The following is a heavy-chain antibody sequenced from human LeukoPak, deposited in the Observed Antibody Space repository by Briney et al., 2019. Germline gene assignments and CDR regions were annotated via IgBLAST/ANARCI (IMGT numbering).Heavy chain of an antibody. V-gene: IGHV3-48*03. CDR2: ISGTGGTI. CDR3: ARWGLFCSSTSCPFDY. Sequence: AGGSLRLSCAASGFTFSSDEMNWVRQAPGKGLEWVSYISGTGGTIYYADSVKGRFTISRDNAKNSLYLQMNSLRAEDTAVYYCARWGLFCSSTSCPFDYWGQGTLVTVSS. J-gene: IGHJ4*02. D-gene: IGHD2-2*01. CDR1: GFTFSSDE.